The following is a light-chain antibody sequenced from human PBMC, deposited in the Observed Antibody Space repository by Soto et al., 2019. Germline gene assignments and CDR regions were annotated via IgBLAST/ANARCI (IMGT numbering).Light chain of an antibody. CDR1: QGISNY. Sequence: DIQVTQSPSSLSASVGDRVTITCRASQGISNYLAWYQQKPGKVPKLLIYAASTLQSGVPSRFSGSGSGTDFTLTISRLQPEDVATYYCQKYNSALRRTFGQGTKVDIK. J-gene: IGKJ1*01. CDR2: AAS. V-gene: IGKV1-27*01. CDR3: QKYNSALRRT.